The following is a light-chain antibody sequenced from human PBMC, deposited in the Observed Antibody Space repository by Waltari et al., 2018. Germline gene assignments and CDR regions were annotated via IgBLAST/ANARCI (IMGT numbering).Light chain of an antibody. CDR3: QQYNSWPFT. J-gene: IGKJ3*01. Sequence: EKVMTQSPATLSVSPGERATLSCRASQRVSNHLAWYQQGPGQAPRLPLYDASSRAAGVPARFSGSGSGTEFTLTIDSLQSEDFAVYFCQQYNSWPFTFGPGTQVDIK. CDR2: DAS. V-gene: IGKV3-15*01. CDR1: QRVSNH.